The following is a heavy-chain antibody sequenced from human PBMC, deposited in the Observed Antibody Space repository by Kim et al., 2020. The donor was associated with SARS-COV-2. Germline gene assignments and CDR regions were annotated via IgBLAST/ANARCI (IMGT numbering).Heavy chain of an antibody. J-gene: IGHJ6*02. Sequence: ASVKVSCKASGYTFTGYYMHWVRQAPGQGLEWMGRINPNSGGTNYAQKFQGRVTMTRDTSISTAYMELSRLRSDDTAVYYCARNRTSTWYDYGMDVWGQGTTVTVSS. D-gene: IGHD2-2*01. CDR2: INPNSGGT. CDR1: GYTFTGYY. V-gene: IGHV1-2*06. CDR3: ARNRTSTWYDYGMDV.